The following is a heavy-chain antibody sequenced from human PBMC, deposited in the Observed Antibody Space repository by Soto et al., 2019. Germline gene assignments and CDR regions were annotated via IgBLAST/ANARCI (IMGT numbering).Heavy chain of an antibody. V-gene: IGHV3-30-3*01. CDR3: ARSRNGGVADSFDY. CDR2: ISRDGTNK. D-gene: IGHD3-10*01. CDR1: GFTFRRHA. J-gene: IGHJ4*02. Sequence: QVHLVASGGGVIQEGRSLTLSCEASGFTFRRHAIHWVRQAPGQGLEWVAVISRDGTNKYYEDSVKGRFTISRDNSKNTLSLQMSSLRREDTAVYYCARSRNGGVADSFDYWGQGTLVTVSS.